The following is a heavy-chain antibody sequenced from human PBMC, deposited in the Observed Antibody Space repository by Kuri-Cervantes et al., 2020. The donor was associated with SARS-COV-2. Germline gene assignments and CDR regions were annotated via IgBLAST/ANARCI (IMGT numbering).Heavy chain of an antibody. CDR3: AAEQGYAYGMDV. Sequence: GGSLRLSCVASGFTFSSYGMHWVRQAPGKGLEWVTFIWYGRSNKYYVDSVKGLFTISRDNSKNTLYLQMKSLRAEDTAVYYCAAEQGYAYGMDVWGQGTTVTVSS. J-gene: IGHJ6*02. CDR2: IWYGRSNK. V-gene: IGHV3-30*02. D-gene: IGHD1/OR15-1a*01. CDR1: GFTFSSYG.